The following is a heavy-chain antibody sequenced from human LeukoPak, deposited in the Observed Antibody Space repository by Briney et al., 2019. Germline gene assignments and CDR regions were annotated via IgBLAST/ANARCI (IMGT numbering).Heavy chain of an antibody. V-gene: IGHV4-30-4*01. CDR2: IYYSGST. J-gene: IGHJ4*02. CDR3: ARLTYYDFWSGYSGDY. Sequence: SQTLSLTCTVSGGSISSGDYYWSWIRQPLGKGLEWIGYIYYSGSTYYNPSLKSRVTISVDASKNQFSLKLSSVTAADTAVYYCARLTYYDFWSGYSGDYWGQGTLVTVSS. D-gene: IGHD3-3*01. CDR1: GGSISSGDYY.